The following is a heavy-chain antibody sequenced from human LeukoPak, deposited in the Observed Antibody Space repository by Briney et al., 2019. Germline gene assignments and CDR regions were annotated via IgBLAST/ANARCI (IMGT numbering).Heavy chain of an antibody. CDR2: IYSGGST. J-gene: IGHJ4*02. Sequence: GGSLRLSCAASGFTVSSNCMSWVRQAPGKGLEWVSVIYSGGSTYYADSVKGRFTISRDNSKNTLYLQMNSLRAEDTAVYYCAKLDRSGWYCIDNWGQGTLVTVSS. V-gene: IGHV3-53*01. CDR3: AKLDRSGWYCIDN. CDR1: GFTVSSNC. D-gene: IGHD6-19*01.